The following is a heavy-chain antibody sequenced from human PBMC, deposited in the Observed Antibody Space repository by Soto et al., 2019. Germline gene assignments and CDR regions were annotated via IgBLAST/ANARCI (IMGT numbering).Heavy chain of an antibody. CDR3: AGALTRGRHAFDI. Sequence: QVQLVQSGAEVKKPGSSVKVSCKASGGTFSSYTISWVRQAPGQGLEWMGRIIPILGIANYAQKFQGRVTITTDKSTRTAYMGLSSLRSEDTAGDYCAGALTRGRHAFDIWGQGTMVTVSS. V-gene: IGHV1-69*02. CDR2: IIPILGIA. D-gene: IGHD3-10*01. CDR1: GGTFSSYT. J-gene: IGHJ3*02.